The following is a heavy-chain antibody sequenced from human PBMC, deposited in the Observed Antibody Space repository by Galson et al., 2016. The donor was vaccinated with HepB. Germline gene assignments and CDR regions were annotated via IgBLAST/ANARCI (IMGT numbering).Heavy chain of an antibody. CDR2: IYSAGST. CDR3: AKVRQLAYSYGMDV. J-gene: IGHJ6*02. D-gene: IGHD6-6*01. CDR1: GFSVSSSY. Sequence: SLRLSCAASGFSVSSSYMSWARQAPGKGLEWVSVIYSAGSTYYADSVKGRFTISRDNSKNTLYLQMNSLRAEDTAVYYCAKVRQLAYSYGMDVWGQGTTVTVSS. V-gene: IGHV3-53*05.